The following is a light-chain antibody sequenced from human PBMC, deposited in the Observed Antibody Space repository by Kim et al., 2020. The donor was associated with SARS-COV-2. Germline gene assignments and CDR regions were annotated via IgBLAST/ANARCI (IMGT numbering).Light chain of an antibody. J-gene: IGKJ2*01. CDR2: DAS. V-gene: IGKV1-27*01. CDR1: QGISNY. CDR3: QKYNSVPYT. Sequence: DIELTQSPTALSASVGDRATITCRASQGISNYLAWYQQKPGKVPKLLIHDASTLRSGVPSRFSGSGSGTDFTLTISSLQPEDVATYYCQKYNSVPYTFGQGTKLEI.